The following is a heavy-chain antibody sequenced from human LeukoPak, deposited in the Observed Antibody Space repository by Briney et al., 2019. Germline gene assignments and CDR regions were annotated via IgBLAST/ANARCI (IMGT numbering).Heavy chain of an antibody. Sequence: GGSLRLSCGASGFTFGNYAMSWVRQAPGKGLEWVSAVGHNGATTYYADSVKGRFTISRDNSKNTVYLQMSGLKSEDTGVYYCTTDNVRGVWGQGILVTVSS. J-gene: IGHJ4*02. CDR1: GFTFGNYA. CDR3: TTDNVRGV. V-gene: IGHV3-23*01. CDR2: VGHNGATT. D-gene: IGHD3-10*01.